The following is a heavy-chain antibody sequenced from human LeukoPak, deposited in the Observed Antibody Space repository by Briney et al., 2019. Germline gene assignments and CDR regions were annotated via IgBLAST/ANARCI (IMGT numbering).Heavy chain of an antibody. CDR2: ISGSGGST. Sequence: QTGGSLRLSCAASGFTFSSYAMSWVRQAPGKGLEWVSAISGSGGSTYYADSVKGRFTISRDNSKNTLYLQMNSLRAEDTAVYYCAKDQGSSWYGPPHDAFDIWGQGTMVTVSS. CDR1: GFTFSSYA. CDR3: AKDQGSSWYGPPHDAFDI. V-gene: IGHV3-23*01. J-gene: IGHJ3*02. D-gene: IGHD6-13*01.